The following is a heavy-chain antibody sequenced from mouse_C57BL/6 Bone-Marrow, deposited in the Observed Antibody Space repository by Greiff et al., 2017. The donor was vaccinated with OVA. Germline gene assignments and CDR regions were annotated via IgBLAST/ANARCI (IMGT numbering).Heavy chain of an antibody. V-gene: IGHV5-15*01. CDR3: ARHGPVRAY. Sequence: EVQGVESGGGLVQPGGSLKLSCAASGFTFSDYGMAWVRQAPRKGLEWVAFISNLTYSIYYADTVTGRFTISRENAKNTLYLEMSSLRSEDTAMYYCARHGPVRAYWGQGTLVTVSA. CDR1: GFTFSDYG. CDR2: ISNLTYSI. J-gene: IGHJ3*01.